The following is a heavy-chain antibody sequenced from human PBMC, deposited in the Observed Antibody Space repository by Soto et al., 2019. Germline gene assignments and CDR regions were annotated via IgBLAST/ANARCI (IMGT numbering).Heavy chain of an antibody. CDR3: ARDQPTYRSSYFDY. CDR2: LSGCGDDP. CDR1: GFTFRSYA. V-gene: IGHV3-23*01. J-gene: IGHJ4*02. Sequence: EVQLLESGGDLVQPGGSLRLSCAASGFTFRSYAMSWVRQAPGKGLEWVSTLSGCGDDPYYTGSVKGRFTMSKDNSNNTLYLQMSSLRAEDTAVYYCARDQPTYRSSYFDYWGQGTLVPVSS. D-gene: IGHD6-6*01.